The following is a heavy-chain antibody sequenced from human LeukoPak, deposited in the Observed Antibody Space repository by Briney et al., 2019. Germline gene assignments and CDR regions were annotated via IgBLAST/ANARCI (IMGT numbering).Heavy chain of an antibody. V-gene: IGHV3-23*01. D-gene: IGHD3-16*01. J-gene: IGHJ6*03. CDR2: IPRNGGST. Sequence: GGSLRLSCAASGFTFSSYAMSWVRQAPGKGLEWVSSIPRNGGSTYYADSVKGRFTISRDNSRNTLYVQMNSLRVDDTAVYYCAKAPRFGDHAAEYFYYYMDVWGKGTTVTVSS. CDR1: GFTFSSYA. CDR3: AKAPRFGDHAAEYFYYYMDV.